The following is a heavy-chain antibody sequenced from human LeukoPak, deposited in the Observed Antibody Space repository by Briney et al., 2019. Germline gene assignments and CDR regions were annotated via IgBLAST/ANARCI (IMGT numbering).Heavy chain of an antibody. J-gene: IGHJ6*03. V-gene: IGHV3-21*01. CDR3: AREKDTAMVWGYYYYMDV. Sequence: PGGSLRLSCAASGFTFSRYSMNWVRQAPGKGLEWLSSTSSTSIYTYYADSVRGRFTISRDNAKNSLYLQMNSLRAEDTAVYYCAREKDTAMVWGYYYYMDVWGKGTTVTVSS. CDR2: TSSTSIYT. CDR1: GFTFSRYS. D-gene: IGHD5-18*01.